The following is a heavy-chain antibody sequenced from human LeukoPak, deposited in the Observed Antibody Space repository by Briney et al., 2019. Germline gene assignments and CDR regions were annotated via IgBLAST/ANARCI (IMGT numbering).Heavy chain of an antibody. CDR3: ARGPGYCSGGSCYAGDY. V-gene: IGHV1-2*04. Sequence: ASVKVSCKASGYTFTGYYMHWVRQAPGQGLEWMGWINPNSGGTNYAQKFQGWVTMTRDTSISTAYMELSRLRSDDTAVYYCARGPGYCSGGSCYAGDYWGQGTLVTVSS. D-gene: IGHD2-15*01. CDR1: GYTFTGYY. CDR2: INPNSGGT. J-gene: IGHJ4*02.